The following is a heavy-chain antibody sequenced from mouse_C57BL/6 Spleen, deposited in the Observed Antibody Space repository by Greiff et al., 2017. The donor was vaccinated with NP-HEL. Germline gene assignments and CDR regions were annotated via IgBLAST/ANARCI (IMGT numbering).Heavy chain of an antibody. V-gene: IGHV7-3*01. J-gene: IGHJ3*01. CDR1: GFTFTDYY. D-gene: IGHD1-1*01. Sequence: EVKVEESGGGLVQPGGSLSLSCEASGFTFTDYYMSWVRQPPGKALEWLGFIRNKANGYTTEYSASVKGRFTISRDNSQSILYLQMNALRAEDSATYYCARSYYYGSPWFAYWGQGTLVTVSA. CDR2: IRNKANGYTT. CDR3: ARSYYYGSPWFAY.